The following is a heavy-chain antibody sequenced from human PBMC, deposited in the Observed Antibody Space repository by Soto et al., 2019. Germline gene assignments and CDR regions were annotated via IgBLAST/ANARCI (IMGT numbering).Heavy chain of an antibody. J-gene: IGHJ4*02. CDR3: ALALGPAAGLDY. V-gene: IGHV4-31*02. Sequence: SETLSLTCSVSGASTVSHYYCTWILHPPGKGVEWMGYIFNNGSTIYNTSLPNRLSISIVTSGNHFSLLLRSVTAAATAADYCALALGPAAGLDYWGQGSLVTVSS. D-gene: IGHD6-19*01. CDR2: IFNNGST. CDR1: GASTVSHYY.